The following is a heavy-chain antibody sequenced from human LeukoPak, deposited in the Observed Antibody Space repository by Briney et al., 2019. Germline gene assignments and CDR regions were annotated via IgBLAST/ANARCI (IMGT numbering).Heavy chain of an antibody. CDR1: GFTLGTYI. J-gene: IGHJ3*02. D-gene: IGHD3-10*01. CDR2: VASDGSQT. V-gene: IGHV3-30-3*01. CDR3: ARERQDTIVHSGAFDI. Sequence: PGGSLRLSCGASGFTLGTYIMHWVRQAPGKGLQWVAAVASDGSQTFYIESVRGRLTISRDNSKNTLYLQMNTLRAEDTAVYFCARERQDTIVHSGAFDIWGQGTMVTVSS.